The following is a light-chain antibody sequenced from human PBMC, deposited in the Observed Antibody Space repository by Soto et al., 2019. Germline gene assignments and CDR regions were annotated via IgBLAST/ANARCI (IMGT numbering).Light chain of an antibody. CDR1: QSISSW. CDR3: QQYNSYSLT. Sequence: DIQMTQSPSTLSASVGDRVTITCRASQSISSWLAWYQQKPGKSPKLLTYDASSLESGVPSRFSCSGSGTEFSLTISSLQPDDFATYYCQQYNSYSLTFGQGTKLAIK. V-gene: IGKV1-5*01. J-gene: IGKJ2*01. CDR2: DAS.